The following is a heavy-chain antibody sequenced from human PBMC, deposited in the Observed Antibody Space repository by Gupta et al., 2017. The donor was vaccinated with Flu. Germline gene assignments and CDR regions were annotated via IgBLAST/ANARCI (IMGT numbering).Heavy chain of an antibody. CDR3: ARVKMDSAGWYHFDY. D-gene: IGHD6-19*01. J-gene: IGHJ4*02. Sequence: GYTFTSQHIHWVRQAPGQGLEWMGRIIPSDGSTDYAQKFQGRLTVTRDTSASSVYMELSTLRSDDTALYFCARVKMDSAGWYHFDYWGQGTLVTVXS. CDR2: IIPSDGST. CDR1: GYTFTSQH. V-gene: IGHV1-46*01.